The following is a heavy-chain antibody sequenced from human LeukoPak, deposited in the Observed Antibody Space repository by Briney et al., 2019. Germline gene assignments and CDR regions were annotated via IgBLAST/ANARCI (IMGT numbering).Heavy chain of an antibody. CDR1: SGPISSGGYS. D-gene: IGHD6-6*01. CDR3: ARDKGTSYLSSFDY. V-gene: IGHV4-30-4*07. Sequence: SETLSLTCAVSSGPISSGGYSWSWIRQPPGKGLEWIGYIYYNGSTYYNPSLKSRATISVDTSKNQFSLNLSSVTAADTAVYYCARDKGTSYLSSFDYWGQGTLVTVSS. J-gene: IGHJ4*02. CDR2: IYYNGST.